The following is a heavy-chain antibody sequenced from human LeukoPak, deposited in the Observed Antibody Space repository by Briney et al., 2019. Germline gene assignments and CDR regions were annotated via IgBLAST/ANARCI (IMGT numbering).Heavy chain of an antibody. Sequence: PSQTLSLTCTVSGYAIISGGFSWNWIRQPPGKGLEWIGEIHYSGSVTYNPSLETRVTISVDTSKNQFSLRINSVTAADTAVYYCARGQWFRAFWSRGTPVTVSS. D-gene: IGHD3-10*01. V-gene: IGHV4-30-4*07. CDR2: IHYSGSV. CDR3: ARGQWFRAF. J-gene: IGHJ4*02. CDR1: GYAIISGGFS.